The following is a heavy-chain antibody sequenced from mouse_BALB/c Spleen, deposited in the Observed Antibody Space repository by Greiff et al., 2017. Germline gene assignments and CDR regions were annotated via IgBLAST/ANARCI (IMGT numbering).Heavy chain of an antibody. CDR3: ARGDYYGSSFYAMDY. Sequence: DVMLVESGGGLVKPGGSLKLSCAASGFTFSDYYMYWVRQTPEKRLEWVATISDGGSYTYYPDSVKGRFTISRDNAKNNLYLQMSSLKSEDTAMYYCARGDYYGSSFYAMDYWGQGTSVTVSS. J-gene: IGHJ4*01. V-gene: IGHV5-4*02. CDR1: GFTFSDYY. D-gene: IGHD1-1*01. CDR2: ISDGGSYT.